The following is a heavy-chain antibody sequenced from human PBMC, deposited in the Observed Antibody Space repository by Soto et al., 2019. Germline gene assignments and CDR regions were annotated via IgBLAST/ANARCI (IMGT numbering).Heavy chain of an antibody. CDR1: GFTFSSYA. V-gene: IGHV3-23*01. CDR3: AKDWSAIAAAGEVTNLEY. D-gene: IGHD6-13*01. CDR2: ISGSGGST. Sequence: GGSLRLSCAASGFTFSSYAMSWVRQAPGKGLEWVSAISGSGGSTYYADSVKGRFTISRDNSKNTLYLQMNSLRAEDTAVYYCAKDWSAIAAAGEVTNLEYWGQETLVTVSS. J-gene: IGHJ4*02.